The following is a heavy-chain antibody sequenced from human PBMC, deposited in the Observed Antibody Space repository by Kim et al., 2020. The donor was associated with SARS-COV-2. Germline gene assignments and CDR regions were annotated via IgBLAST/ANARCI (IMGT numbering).Heavy chain of an antibody. CDR2: TNGGNQDT. D-gene: IGHD4-17*01. CDR1: GYNLINYA. CDR3: ARSIGRYGAKYGMDV. V-gene: IGHV1-3*01. Sequence: ASVKVSCKSSGYNLINYAIHWVRQASVQRLEWMGWTNGGNQDTKYSPKFQGRITFNRDSSAIITYVELSSLRSEDTAVYSCARSIGRYGAKYGMDVWGQGATVILS. J-gene: IGHJ6*02.